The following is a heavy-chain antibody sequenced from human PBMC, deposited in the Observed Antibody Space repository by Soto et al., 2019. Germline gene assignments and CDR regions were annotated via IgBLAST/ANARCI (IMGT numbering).Heavy chain of an antibody. CDR3: ASFLSYRDSVSWYYYDMDV. Sequence: ASVKVSCKASGYTFTGYYMHWVRQAPGQGLDWMGWINPNRGGTNYAQKFQGWVTMTRDTSISTAYMELSRLRSDDTAVYYCASFLSYRDSVSWYYYDMDVWRHGTTVTVAS. CDR2: INPNRGGT. V-gene: IGHV1-2*04. J-gene: IGHJ6*01. D-gene: IGHD4-17*01. CDR1: GYTFTGYY.